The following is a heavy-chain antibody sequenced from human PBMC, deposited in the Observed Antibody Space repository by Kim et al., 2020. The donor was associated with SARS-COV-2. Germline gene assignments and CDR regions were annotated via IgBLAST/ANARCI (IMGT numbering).Heavy chain of an antibody. CDR2: T. V-gene: IGHV3-23*01. D-gene: IGHD6-25*01. Sequence: TYYADPVKGRFTISRDNSKNTLYLQMNSLRAEDTAVYYCAKQRLSNWFDPWGQGTLVTVSS. J-gene: IGHJ5*02. CDR3: AKQRLSNWFDP.